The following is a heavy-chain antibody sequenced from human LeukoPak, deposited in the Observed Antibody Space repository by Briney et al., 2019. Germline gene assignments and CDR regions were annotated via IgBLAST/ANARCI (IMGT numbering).Heavy chain of an antibody. Sequence: GGSLRLSYASSGFPFNSYAMRWVRQAPAKGLDWVSAISCSGGSTYYADSVKGRFTIYRDNSKNTLYLQMNSVRAEGTAVYYCAKSSYYFDYWGQGTLVTVS. CDR1: GFPFNSYA. CDR2: ISCSGGST. V-gene: IGHV3-23*01. CDR3: AKSSYYFDY. D-gene: IGHD6-6*01. J-gene: IGHJ4*02.